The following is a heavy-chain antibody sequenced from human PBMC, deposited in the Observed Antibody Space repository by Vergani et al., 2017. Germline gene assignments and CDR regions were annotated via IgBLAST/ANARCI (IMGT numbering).Heavy chain of an antibody. CDR1: GFTFSSYA. V-gene: IGHV3-23*01. CDR2: ISGSGGST. CDR3: VKERYDILPGYYTFFDY. J-gene: IGHJ4*02. D-gene: IGHD3-9*01. Sequence: EVQLLESGGGLVQPGGSLRLSCAASGFTFSSYAMSWVRQAPGKGLEWVSAISGSGGSTYYADSVKGRFTISRDHSKNTLYLKMNSLRAEDTAVYYGVKERYDILPGYYTFFDYWGQGTLVTVSS.